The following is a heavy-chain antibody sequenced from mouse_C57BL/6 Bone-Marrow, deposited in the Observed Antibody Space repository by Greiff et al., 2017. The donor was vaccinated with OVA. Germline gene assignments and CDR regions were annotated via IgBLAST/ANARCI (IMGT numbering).Heavy chain of an antibody. CDR3: ARIYYGNHLFDY. CDR1: GYTFTSYW. V-gene: IGHV1-64*01. J-gene: IGHJ2*01. D-gene: IGHD2-1*01. Sequence: VQLQQPGAELVKPGASVKLSCKASGYTFTSYWMHWVKQRPGQGLEWIGMIHPNSGSTNYNEKFKSKATLTVDKSSSTAYMQLSRLTSEDSAVYYCARIYYGNHLFDYWGQGTTLTVSS. CDR2: IHPNSGST.